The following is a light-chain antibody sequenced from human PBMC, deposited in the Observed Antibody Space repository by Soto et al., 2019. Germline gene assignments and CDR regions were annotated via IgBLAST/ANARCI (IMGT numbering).Light chain of an antibody. Sequence: DIHITQSPSSLFWSLVDRVTITCRASQSIGDNLNWYQQKPGTAPNLLIYAASTLQSGVPSRFSGSGSGTDFTLTISCLQSEDFATYYCQQYYSYPSTFGQGTKVDIK. CDR1: QSIGDN. CDR3: QQYYSYPST. J-gene: IGKJ1*01. CDR2: AAS. V-gene: IGKV1-39*01.